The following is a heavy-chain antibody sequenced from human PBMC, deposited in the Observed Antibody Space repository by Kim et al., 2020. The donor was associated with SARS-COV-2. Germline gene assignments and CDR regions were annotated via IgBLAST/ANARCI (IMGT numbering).Heavy chain of an antibody. CDR1: GDSISSYY. J-gene: IGHJ6*02. CDR2: IYYTGST. Sequence: SETLSLTCRVSGDSISSYYWNWIRQPPGKGLEWIGYIYYTGSTNYNPSLKSRVTISVDTSKNQFSLKLSSVTAADTAVYYCARGVADWDYYGMDVWGQGTTVTVSS. CDR3: ARGVADWDYYGMDV. D-gene: IGHD3-9*01. V-gene: IGHV4-59*13.